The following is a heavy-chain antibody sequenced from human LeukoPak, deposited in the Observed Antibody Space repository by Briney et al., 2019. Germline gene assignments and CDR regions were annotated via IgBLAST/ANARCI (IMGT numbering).Heavy chain of an antibody. CDR1: GFTFSSYS. D-gene: IGHD6-19*01. CDR3: ARIASGWYVVDS. V-gene: IGHV3-21*01. CDR2: ISSSSSYI. J-gene: IGHJ4*02. Sequence: GGSLRLSCAASGFTFSSYSMNWVRQAPGKGLEWVSSISSSSSYIYYADSVEGRFTISRDNAKNSLYLQMNSLRAEDTAVYYCARIASGWYVVDSWGQGTLVTVSS.